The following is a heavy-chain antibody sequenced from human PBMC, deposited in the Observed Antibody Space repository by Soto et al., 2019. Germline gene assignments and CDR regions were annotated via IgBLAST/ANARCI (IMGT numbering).Heavy chain of an antibody. CDR1: GFTFSSYE. CDR2: ISSSGSTI. J-gene: IGHJ3*02. CDR3: ARDDRRYYYDSSGYYFDAFDI. D-gene: IGHD3-22*01. Sequence: PGGTLRLCCAASGFTFSSYEMNWVRQAPGKGLEWVSYISSSGSTIYYADSVKGRFTISRDNAKNSLYLQMNSLRAEDTAVYYCARDDRRYYYDSSGYYFDAFDIWGQGTMVTVSS. V-gene: IGHV3-48*03.